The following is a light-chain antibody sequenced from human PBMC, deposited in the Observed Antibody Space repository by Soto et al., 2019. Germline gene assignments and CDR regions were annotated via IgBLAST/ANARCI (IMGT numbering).Light chain of an antibody. Sequence: QSVLTQPASVSGSPGQSIAISCTGTSSDVGGYNYVSWHQQHPGKAPKVLISVVSNRPSGVSNRFSGSKSGNTASLTISGLQAEDEGDYYCSSYRSGGTFVFGSGTKVTVL. V-gene: IGLV2-14*01. CDR3: SSYRSGGTFV. CDR1: SSDVGGYNY. J-gene: IGLJ1*01. CDR2: VVS.